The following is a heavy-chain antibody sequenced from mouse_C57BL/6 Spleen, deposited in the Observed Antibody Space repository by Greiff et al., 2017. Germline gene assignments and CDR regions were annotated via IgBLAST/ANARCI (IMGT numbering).Heavy chain of an antibody. CDR2: ISSGGSYT. V-gene: IGHV5-6*01. J-gene: IGHJ1*03. Sequence: EVTLVESGGDLVKPGGSLKLSCAASGFTFSSYGMSWVRQTPDKRLEWVATISSGGSYTYYPDSVKGRFTISRDNAKNTLYLQMSSLKSEDTAMYYCARQDDGYSYWYFDVWGTGTTVTVSS. CDR1: GFTFSSYG. CDR3: ARQDDGYSYWYFDV. D-gene: IGHD2-3*01.